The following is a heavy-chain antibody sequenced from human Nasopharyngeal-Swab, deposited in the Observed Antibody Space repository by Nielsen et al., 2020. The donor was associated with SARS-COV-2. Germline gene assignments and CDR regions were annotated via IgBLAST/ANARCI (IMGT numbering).Heavy chain of an antibody. J-gene: IGHJ4*02. CDR3: ACVLSATY. CDR2: ISWNSGSI. CDR1: GFTFDDYA. V-gene: IGHV3-9*01. Sequence: SLKISCAASGFTFDDYAMHWVRQAPGKGLEWVSGISWNSGSIGYADSVKDRFTISRDNAKNSLYLQMNSLRAEDTALYYCACVLSATYWGQGTLVTVAS. D-gene: IGHD3-3*01.